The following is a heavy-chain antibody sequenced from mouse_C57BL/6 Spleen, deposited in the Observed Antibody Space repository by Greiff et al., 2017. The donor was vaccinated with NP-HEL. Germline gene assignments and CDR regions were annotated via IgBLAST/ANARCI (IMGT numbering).Heavy chain of an antibody. CDR1: GYTFTDYE. D-gene: IGHD1-1*01. CDR2: IDPETGGT. V-gene: IGHV1-15*01. Sequence: QVQLQQSGAELVRPGASVTLSCKASGYTFTDYEMHWVKQTPVHGLEWIGAIDPETGGTAYNQKFKGKAILTADKSSSTAYMELRSLTSEDSAVYYCTRDYYGSSYEKRVFDYWGQGTTLTVSS. CDR3: TRDYYGSSYEKRVFDY. J-gene: IGHJ2*01.